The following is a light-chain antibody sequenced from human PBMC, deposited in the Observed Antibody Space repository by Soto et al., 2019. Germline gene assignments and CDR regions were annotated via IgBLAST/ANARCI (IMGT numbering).Light chain of an antibody. CDR1: SSNIGSHV. CDR2: TNN. Sequence: QSVLTQPPSASGTPGQRVTISCSGSSSNIGSHVVNWYQQVPGTAPKLLIYTNNQRPSGVPDRFSDSKSGTSASLAISGPQSEDEADYYCAAWDGSLQSGVFGGGTKVTVL. CDR3: AAWDGSLQSGV. V-gene: IGLV1-44*01. J-gene: IGLJ3*02.